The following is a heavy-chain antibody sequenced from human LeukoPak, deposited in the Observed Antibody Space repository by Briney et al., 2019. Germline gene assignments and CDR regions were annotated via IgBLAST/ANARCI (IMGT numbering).Heavy chain of an antibody. CDR1: GFTFSTYG. CDR3: AKSRVRGVSYFDY. Sequence: PGRSLRLSCAASGFTFSTYGMYWVRQAPGKGLEWVAVISYDGSNKNYADSVKGRFTISRDNSKNTLYLQMNSLRAEDTAVYYCAKSRVRGVSYFDYWGQRTLVTVSS. CDR2: ISYDGSNK. J-gene: IGHJ4*02. V-gene: IGHV3-30*18. D-gene: IGHD3-10*01.